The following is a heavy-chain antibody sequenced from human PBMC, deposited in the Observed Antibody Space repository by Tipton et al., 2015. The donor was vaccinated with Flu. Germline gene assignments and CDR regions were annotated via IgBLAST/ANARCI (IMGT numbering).Heavy chain of an antibody. Sequence: TLSLTCTVSRGSMSGANYYWSWVRQPAGKGLEWIGRVFTTGSTNYNLSLQSRVTISVDTSKNQFSLEMTSVTAADTAVYYCATDYAKTDAFDVWGHGTMVTVSS. CDR2: VFTTGST. D-gene: IGHD4-17*01. J-gene: IGHJ3*01. CDR3: ATDYAKTDAFDV. CDR1: RGSMSGANYY. V-gene: IGHV4-61*02.